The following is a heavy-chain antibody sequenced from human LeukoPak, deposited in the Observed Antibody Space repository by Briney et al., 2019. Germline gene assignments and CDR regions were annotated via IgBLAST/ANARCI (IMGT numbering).Heavy chain of an antibody. D-gene: IGHD2-2*01. CDR2: IYSGGST. CDR1: GFTVSSNY. J-gene: IGHJ6*03. V-gene: IGHV3-53*01. CDR3: ASTQAPAAIGRYYYYMDV. Sequence: PGGSLRLSCAASGFTVSSNYMSWVRQAPGKGLEWVSVIYSGGSTYYADPVKGRFTISRDNSKNTLYLQMNSLRAEDTAVYYCASTQAPAAIGRYYYYMDVWGKGTTVTVSS.